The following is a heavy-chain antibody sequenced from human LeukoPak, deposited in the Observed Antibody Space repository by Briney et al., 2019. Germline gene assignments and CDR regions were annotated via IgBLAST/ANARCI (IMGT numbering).Heavy chain of an antibody. CDR1: GGSFSGYY. V-gene: IGHV4-34*01. CDR2: INHSGST. J-gene: IGHJ4*02. Sequence: SETLSLTCAVYGGSFSGYYWSWIRQPPGKGLEWIGEINHSGSTNYNPSLKSRVTISVDTSKNQFSLKLSSVTAADTAVYYCARAYLDYVWGSHRYTGVFDYWGQGTLVTVSS. D-gene: IGHD3-16*02. CDR3: ARAYLDYVWGSHRYTGVFDY.